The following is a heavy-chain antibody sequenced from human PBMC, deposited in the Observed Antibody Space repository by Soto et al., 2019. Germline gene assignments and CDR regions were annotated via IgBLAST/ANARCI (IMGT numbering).Heavy chain of an antibody. CDR1: GYSFTSYW. V-gene: IGHV5-51*01. CDR2: IYPGDSDT. J-gene: IGHJ1*01. CDR3: ARLYYYDSSGYYRGKGYFHH. Sequence: GESLKISCKGSGYSFTSYWIGWVRQMPGKGLEWMGIIYPGDSDTRYSPSFQGQVTISADKPISTAYLQWSSLKASDTAMYYCARLYYYDSSGYYRGKGYFHHWGQGTLVTVSS. D-gene: IGHD3-22*01.